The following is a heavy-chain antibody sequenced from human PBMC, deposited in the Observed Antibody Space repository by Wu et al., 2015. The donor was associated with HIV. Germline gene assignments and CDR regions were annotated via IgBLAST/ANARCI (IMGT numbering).Heavy chain of an antibody. V-gene: IGHV4-61*09. D-gene: IGHD3/OR15-3a*01. CDR1: GGSVNSGSYY. Sequence: QVQPQQSGPGLVKPSQTLSLICTVSGGSVNSGSYYWSWIRQSAGKELEWIGYIFTSGSTKYNPSLTGRVTISMDTSKNQFSLRLNSVTAADTAVYYCAREGDDLGTHWNPYFDYWGQGTLVTVSS. J-gene: IGHJ4*02. CDR3: AREGDDLGTHWNPYFDY. CDR2: IFTSGST.